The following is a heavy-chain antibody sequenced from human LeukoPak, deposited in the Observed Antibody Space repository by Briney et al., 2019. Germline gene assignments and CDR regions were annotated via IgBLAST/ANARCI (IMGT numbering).Heavy chain of an antibody. V-gene: IGHV4-34*01. J-gene: IGHJ6*03. Sequence: PSETLSLTCAVYGGSFSGYYWSWIRQPPGKGLEWIGEINHSGSTNYNPSLKSRVTISVDTSKNQFSLKLSSVTAADTAVYYCARVVPGGYSYGKHYYYYYMDVWGKGTTVTVSS. D-gene: IGHD5-18*01. CDR3: ARVVPGGYSYGKHYYYYYMDV. CDR2: INHSGST. CDR1: GGSFSGYY.